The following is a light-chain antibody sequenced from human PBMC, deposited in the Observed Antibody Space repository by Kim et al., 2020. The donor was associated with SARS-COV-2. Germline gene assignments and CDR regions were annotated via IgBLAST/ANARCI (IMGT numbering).Light chain of an antibody. V-gene: IGLV2-11*01. CDR2: DVT. CDR1: SSDVGGYDY. CDR3: CSYAGSYV. Sequence: PGQSGTISCTGTSSDVGGYDYVSWYQHHPGKAPKLMIYDVTKRPSGVPDRLSGSKSGNTASLTISGLQAEDEADYYCCSYAGSYVFGTGTKVTVL. J-gene: IGLJ1*01.